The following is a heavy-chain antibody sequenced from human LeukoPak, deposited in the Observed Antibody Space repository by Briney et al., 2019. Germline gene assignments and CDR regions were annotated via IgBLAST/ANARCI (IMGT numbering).Heavy chain of an antibody. CDR1: GYTFTSYY. Sequence: GASVKVSRKASGYTFTSYYMHWVRQAPGQGLEWMGIINPSGGSTSYAQKFQGRVTMTRDTSTSTVYMELSSLRSEDTAVYYCARDGSRNWFDPWGQGTLVTVSS. CDR2: INPSGGST. CDR3: ARDGSRNWFDP. J-gene: IGHJ5*02. V-gene: IGHV1-46*01.